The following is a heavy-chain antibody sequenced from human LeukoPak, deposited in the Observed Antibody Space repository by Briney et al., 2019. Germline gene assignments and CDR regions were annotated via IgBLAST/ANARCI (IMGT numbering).Heavy chain of an antibody. Sequence: GGSLRLSCAASGFTFSSYVMSWVRQAPGKGLEGVSTIIGSGRNTYYADSVKGRFTISRDNSKNTLYLQMNSLRAEDTAVYYCAKRHSPGLYYFDYWGQGTLVTVSS. V-gene: IGHV3-23*01. CDR1: GFTFSSYV. CDR3: AKRHSPGLYYFDY. CDR2: IIGSGRNT. D-gene: IGHD3-3*02. J-gene: IGHJ4*02.